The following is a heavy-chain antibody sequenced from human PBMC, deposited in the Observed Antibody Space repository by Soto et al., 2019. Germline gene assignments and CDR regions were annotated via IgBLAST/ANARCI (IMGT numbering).Heavy chain of an antibody. V-gene: IGHV1-18*01. Sequence: ASVKVSCKASGGTFSSYAISWVRQAPGQGLEWMGWISAYNGNTNYAQKLQGRVTMTTDTSTSTAYMELRSLRSDDTDVYYCARDLHGDPYYWGQGTLVNVSS. CDR1: GGTFSSYA. CDR3: ARDLHGDPYY. J-gene: IGHJ4*02. CDR2: ISAYNGNT. D-gene: IGHD4-17*01.